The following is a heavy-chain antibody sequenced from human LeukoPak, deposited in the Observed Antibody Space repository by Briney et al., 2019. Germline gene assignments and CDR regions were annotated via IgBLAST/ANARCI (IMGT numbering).Heavy chain of an antibody. CDR3: ARGRGVLGYNFFDF. V-gene: IGHV3-23*01. D-gene: IGHD5-24*01. Sequence: GGSLRLSCAASGFTFSGYSMNWVRQAPGKGLEWVSAVRGSGSDTDYADSVKGRFSISRDNSKNTLFLQMNSLRADDTAVYYCARGRGVLGYNFFDFWGQGTHVTVSS. CDR1: GFTFSGYS. CDR2: VRGSGSDT. J-gene: IGHJ4*02.